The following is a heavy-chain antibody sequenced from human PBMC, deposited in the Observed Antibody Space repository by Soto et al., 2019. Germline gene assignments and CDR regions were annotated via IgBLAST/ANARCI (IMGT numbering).Heavy chain of an antibody. J-gene: IGHJ5*02. D-gene: IGHD6-13*01. CDR3: ARSLYSSSWYVWFDP. Sequence: QVQLQESGPGLVKPSETLSLTCTVSGGSISSYYWSWIRQPAGKGLEWIGRIYTSGSTNYNPSLKSRVTMSVDTSKNQFSLKLSSVTAADTAVYYCARSLYSSSWYVWFDPWGQGTLVTVSS. CDR1: GGSISSYY. CDR2: IYTSGST. V-gene: IGHV4-4*07.